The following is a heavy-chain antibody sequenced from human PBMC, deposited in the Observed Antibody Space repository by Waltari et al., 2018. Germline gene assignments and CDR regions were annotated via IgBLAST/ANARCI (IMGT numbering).Heavy chain of an antibody. J-gene: IGHJ4*02. V-gene: IGHV3-23*01. CDR2: IRGSGGST. CDR1: GFTFSSYA. D-gene: IGHD2-21*02. Sequence: EVQLLESGGGLVQPGGSLRLSCAASGFTFSSYAMSWVRQAPGKGLEWVSAIRGSGGSTYYADSGKGRFTISRDNSKNKLYLQMNSLGAEDTAVYYCATTTVVVTAPDYWGQGTLVTVSS. CDR3: ATTTVVVTAPDY.